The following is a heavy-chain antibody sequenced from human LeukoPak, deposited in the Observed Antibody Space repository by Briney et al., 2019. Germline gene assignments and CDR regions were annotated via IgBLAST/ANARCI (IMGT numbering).Heavy chain of an antibody. CDR3: ARELRYFDWLLYEGYFDY. Sequence: GASVKVSCKASGYTFTSYDINWVRQATGQGLEWMGWMNPNSGNTGYAQKFQGRVTMTRNTSISTAYMELSSLRSEDTAVYYCARELRYFDWLLYEGYFDYWGQGTLATVSS. J-gene: IGHJ4*02. V-gene: IGHV1-8*01. CDR1: GYTFTSYD. CDR2: MNPNSGNT. D-gene: IGHD3-9*01.